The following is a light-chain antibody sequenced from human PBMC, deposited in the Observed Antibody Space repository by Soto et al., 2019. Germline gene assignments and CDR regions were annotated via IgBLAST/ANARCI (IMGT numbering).Light chain of an antibody. CDR1: QSVSSNY. CDR2: GAS. J-gene: IGKJ5*01. CDR3: QQYKEWPPFT. Sequence: EIVLTQSPGTLSLSPGERATLSCRASQSVSSNYLAWYQQKPGQAPRLLIYGASNRATGIPDRFSGSGSETDFTLTISRLEPEDFAVYYCQQYKEWPPFTFGQGTRLEIK. V-gene: IGKV3-20*01.